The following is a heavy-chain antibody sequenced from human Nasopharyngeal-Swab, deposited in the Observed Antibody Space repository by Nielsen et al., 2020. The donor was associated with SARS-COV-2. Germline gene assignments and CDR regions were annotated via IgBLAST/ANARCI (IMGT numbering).Heavy chain of an antibody. J-gene: IGHJ4*02. Sequence: GSLRLSCTVSGGSISSYYWSWIRQPAGKGLEWIGRIYTSGSTNYNPSLKSRVTMSVDTSKNQFSLKLSSVTAADTAVYYCARESLHYYGSGSYYNALDYWGQGTLVTVSS. CDR3: ARESLHYYGSGSYYNALDY. CDR1: GGSISSYY. CDR2: IYTSGST. D-gene: IGHD3-10*01. V-gene: IGHV4-4*07.